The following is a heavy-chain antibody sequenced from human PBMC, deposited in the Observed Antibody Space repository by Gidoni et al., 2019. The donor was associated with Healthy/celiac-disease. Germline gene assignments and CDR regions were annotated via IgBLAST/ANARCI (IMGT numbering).Heavy chain of an antibody. V-gene: IGHV1-69*01. D-gene: IGHD4-17*01. CDR2: IIPIFGTA. CDR3: ARWEDYGDKIRYYYYYGMDV. Sequence: QVQLVQSGAEVKKPGSSVKVSCKASGGTFSSYAISWVRQAPGQGLEWMGGIIPIFGTANYAQKFQGRVTITADESTSTAYMELSSLRSEDTAVYYCARWEDYGDKIRYYYYYGMDVWGQGTTVTVSS. J-gene: IGHJ6*02. CDR1: GGTFSSYA.